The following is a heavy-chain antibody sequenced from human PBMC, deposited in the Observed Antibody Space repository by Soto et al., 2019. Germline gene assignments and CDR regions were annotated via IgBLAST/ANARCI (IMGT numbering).Heavy chain of an antibody. Sequence: GESLKSACKGSGYSFTSYWIGWVRQMPGKGLEWMGIIYPGDSDTRYSPSFQGQVTISADKSISTAYLQWSSLKASDTAMYYCARRQGEYYYDSSGYYYAFDIWGQGTMVTVSS. J-gene: IGHJ3*02. V-gene: IGHV5-51*01. CDR1: GYSFTSYW. CDR2: IYPGDSDT. D-gene: IGHD3-22*01. CDR3: ARRQGEYYYDSSGYYYAFDI.